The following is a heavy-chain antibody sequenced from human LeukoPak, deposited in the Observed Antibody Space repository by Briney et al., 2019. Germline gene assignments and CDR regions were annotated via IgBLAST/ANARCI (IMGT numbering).Heavy chain of an antibody. Sequence: PSETLSLTCTVSGGSSRCYHWSWIRQPPGKGLVWIGYIYYSGSTNYNPSLQSRVTISVDTSKNQFSLKLSSVTAADTAVYYCARATYSSGWGTSDYWGQGTLVTVSS. CDR3: ARATYSSGWGTSDY. CDR1: GGSSRCYH. CDR2: IYYSGST. D-gene: IGHD6-19*01. V-gene: IGHV4-59*01. J-gene: IGHJ4*02.